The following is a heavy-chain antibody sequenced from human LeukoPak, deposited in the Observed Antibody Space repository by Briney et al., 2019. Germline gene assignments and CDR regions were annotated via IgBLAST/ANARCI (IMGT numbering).Heavy chain of an antibody. D-gene: IGHD2-15*01. CDR2: FDPEDGET. V-gene: IGHV1-24*01. CDR3: ASDCSGGSCYSWPGG. Sequence: ASVTVSCTVSGYTLTELSMHWVRQAPGKGLEWMGGFDPEDGETIYAQKFQGRVTMTEDTSTDTAYMELSSLRSEDTAVYYCASDCSGGSCYSWPGGWGQGTLVTVSS. CDR1: GYTLTELS. J-gene: IGHJ4*02.